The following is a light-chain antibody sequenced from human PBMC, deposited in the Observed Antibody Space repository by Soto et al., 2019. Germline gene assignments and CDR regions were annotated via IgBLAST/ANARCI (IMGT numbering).Light chain of an antibody. CDR2: GSS. Sequence: EIEMTQSPAALSVSPGERATLSCRATQSVRSNLAWFQQKPGQAPRLLIYGSSTRATGIPATFSGSGSGTEFTLTITSVQSEDFAVYYCQQYSNWPLTFGQGTKVDIK. J-gene: IGKJ1*01. CDR1: QSVRSN. V-gene: IGKV3-15*01. CDR3: QQYSNWPLT.